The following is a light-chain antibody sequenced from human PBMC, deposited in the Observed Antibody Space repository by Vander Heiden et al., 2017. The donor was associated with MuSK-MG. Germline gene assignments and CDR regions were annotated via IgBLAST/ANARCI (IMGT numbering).Light chain of an antibody. J-gene: IGKJ5*01. CDR1: ESVFKY. CDR2: DAS. CDR3: QQRSNWPRS. V-gene: IGKV3-11*01. Sequence: DIVLTQAPVTLSLSPGERATLSCRASESVFKYLAWYQQRPGQSPRLLIFDASSRATGVPARFSGNGSGTDFTLTISSLEPEDSAVYYCQQRSNWPRSFGQGTRLEI.